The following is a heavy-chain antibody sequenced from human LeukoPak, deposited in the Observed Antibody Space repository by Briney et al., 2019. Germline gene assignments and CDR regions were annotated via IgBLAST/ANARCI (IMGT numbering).Heavy chain of an antibody. D-gene: IGHD4/OR15-4a*01. Sequence: ASVKVSFKASGYTFGIYDISWVRQATGQGLEWMGWMNPNTGNPGYAQRFQGRVTITSDTSRSTVYMEMSSLRSEDTAVYYCARVLGGANSVHFDNWGQGTLVTVSS. CDR1: GYTFGIYD. V-gene: IGHV1-8*03. CDR2: MNPNTGNP. CDR3: ARVLGGANSVHFDN. J-gene: IGHJ4*02.